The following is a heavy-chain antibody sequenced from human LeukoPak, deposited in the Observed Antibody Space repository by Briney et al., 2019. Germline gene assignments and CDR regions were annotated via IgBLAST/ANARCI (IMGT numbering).Heavy chain of an antibody. D-gene: IGHD2-15*01. J-gene: IGHJ4*02. V-gene: IGHV3-53*01. Sequence: GGSLRLSCKVSGFTVSTNSWSWVRQAPGKGLEWVSFIPSGGNTDHSDSVKGRFTISRDNSKNTLYLQMNSLRAEDTAIYHCARRAGEYSHPYDYWGQGTLVTVSS. CDR3: ARRAGEYSHPYDY. CDR1: GFTVSTNS. CDR2: IPSGGNT.